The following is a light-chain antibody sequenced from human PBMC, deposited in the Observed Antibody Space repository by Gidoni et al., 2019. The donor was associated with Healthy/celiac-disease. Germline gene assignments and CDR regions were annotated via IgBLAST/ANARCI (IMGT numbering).Light chain of an antibody. Sequence: QSALTQPPSASGSPGQSVTISCTGTRSDGGGYNYVSWDQQHPGKAPKLMIYEVSKRPSGVPDRFSGSKSGNTASLTVSGLQAEDEADYYCSSYAGSNIYVFGTGTKVTVL. CDR1: RSDGGGYNY. V-gene: IGLV2-8*01. J-gene: IGLJ1*01. CDR2: EVS. CDR3: SSYAGSNIYV.